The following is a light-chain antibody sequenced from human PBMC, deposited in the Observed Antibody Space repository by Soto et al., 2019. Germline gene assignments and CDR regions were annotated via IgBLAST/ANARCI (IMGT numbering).Light chain of an antibody. V-gene: IGLV2-8*01. CDR3: SSYAGSNNLV. J-gene: IGLJ2*01. CDR1: SSDVGGYNY. CDR2: EVS. Sequence: QSVLTLAASVSGSPGQSITISCTGTSSDVGGYNYVSWYQQHPGKAPKLMIFEVSKRPSGVPDRFSGSKSGNTASLTVSGLQAEDEADYYCSSYAGSNNLVFGGGTKVTVL.